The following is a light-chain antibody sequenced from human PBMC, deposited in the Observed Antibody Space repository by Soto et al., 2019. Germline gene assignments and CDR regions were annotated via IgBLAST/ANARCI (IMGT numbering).Light chain of an antibody. J-gene: IGKJ4*01. V-gene: IGKV4-1*01. CDR3: QQYYTTPPIT. CDR2: WAS. Sequence: IVMTQSPDSLAVSLGERATINCKSSQSVLYSSNDKNYLAWYQQKPGQPPKLLIYWASTRESGVPDRFSGSGSGTEFTLTISSLQAEDVAVYYCQQYYTTPPITFGGGTKVEIK. CDR1: QSVLYSSNDKNY.